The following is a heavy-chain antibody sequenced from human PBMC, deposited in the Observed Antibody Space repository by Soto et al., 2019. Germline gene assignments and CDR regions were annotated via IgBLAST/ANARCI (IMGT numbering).Heavy chain of an antibody. CDR2: INPNGGAS. Sequence: QVQLVQSGTEVRQPGASVKVSCKTSGYTFSSYYIHWVRQAPGQGLEWMAIINPNGGASSSPQKFQGRITVTSDTSTSTVYMDLSSLRSEDTAVYYCARRKTNFGEDSFDIWGQGTMVTVSS. V-gene: IGHV1-46*01. D-gene: IGHD3-16*01. CDR3: ARRKTNFGEDSFDI. J-gene: IGHJ3*02. CDR1: GYTFSSYY.